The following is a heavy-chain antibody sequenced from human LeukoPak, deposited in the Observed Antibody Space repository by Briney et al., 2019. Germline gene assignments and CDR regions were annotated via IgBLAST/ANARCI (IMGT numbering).Heavy chain of an antibody. CDR3: ARMRGRYCSSNGCYVEY. Sequence: GGSLRLSCAASGFIFNTYGMHWVRQAPGKGLEWVAVISYDGSNKYYADSVKGRFTISRDNSKNTLYLQMNSLRAEDTAVYYCARMRGRYCSSNGCYVEYWGQGALVTVSS. D-gene: IGHD2-2*01. J-gene: IGHJ4*02. CDR1: GFIFNTYG. V-gene: IGHV3-30*03. CDR2: ISYDGSNK.